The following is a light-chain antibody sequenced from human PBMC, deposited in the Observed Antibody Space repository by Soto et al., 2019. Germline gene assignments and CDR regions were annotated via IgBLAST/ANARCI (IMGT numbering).Light chain of an antibody. V-gene: IGLV2-11*01. Sequence: QSVLTQPPSVSGSPGQSVTISCTGTSSDIGGYNYVSWYQQLPGKAPKLMIYDVSKRPSGVPDRFSGSNSGNTASLTISGLQAVDEADYYCCSYAGTTHVFGTGTKLTVL. CDR1: SSDIGGYNY. CDR2: DVS. J-gene: IGLJ1*01. CDR3: CSYAGTTHV.